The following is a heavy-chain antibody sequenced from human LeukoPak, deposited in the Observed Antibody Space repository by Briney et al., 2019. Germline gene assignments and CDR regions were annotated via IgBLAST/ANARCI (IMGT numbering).Heavy chain of an antibody. CDR1: GGSFSGYY. Sequence: SETLSLTCAVYGGSFSGYYWSWIRQPPGKGLEWIGEINHSGSTNYNPSLKSRVTISVDTSKNQFSLKLSSVTAADTAVYYCARDGWDSIAQFDYWGQGTLVTVSS. CDR2: INHSGST. CDR3: ARDGWDSIAQFDY. J-gene: IGHJ4*02. D-gene: IGHD3-16*01. V-gene: IGHV4-34*01.